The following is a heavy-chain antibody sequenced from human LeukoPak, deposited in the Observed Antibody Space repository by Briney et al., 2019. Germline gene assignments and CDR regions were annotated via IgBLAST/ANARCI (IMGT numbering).Heavy chain of an antibody. CDR2: INHSGST. CDR1: GGSFSGYY. Sequence: SETLSLTCAVYGGSFSGYYWSWIRQPPGKGLEWIGEINHSGSTNYNPSLKSRVTISVDTSKNQFSLKLSSLTAADTAVYYCAAPGLYSYGYGLDYWGQGTLVTVSS. D-gene: IGHD5-18*01. V-gene: IGHV4-34*01. CDR3: AAPGLYSYGYGLDY. J-gene: IGHJ4*02.